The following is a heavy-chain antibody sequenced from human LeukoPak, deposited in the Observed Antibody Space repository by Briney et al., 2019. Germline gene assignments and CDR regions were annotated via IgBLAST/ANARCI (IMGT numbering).Heavy chain of an antibody. Sequence: GGSLRLSCAASGFIFRSDAMSSVRQAAGGGLHSFSCISGGGNATCYADSVNGRFTIPRHNARNTLFLQMKSRGPEDSAVYFCAKDRAIRGLMGESTAWGRGTMVTLSS. CDR2: ISGGGNAT. CDR3: AKDRAIRGLMGESTA. D-gene: IGHD3-10*01. V-gene: IGHV3-23*01. J-gene: IGHJ3*01. CDR1: GFIFRSDA.